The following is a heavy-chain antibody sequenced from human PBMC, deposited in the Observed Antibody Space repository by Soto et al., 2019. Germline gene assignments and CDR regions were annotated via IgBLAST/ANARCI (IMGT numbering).Heavy chain of an antibody. CDR2: IIPILGIA. CDR3: ARGTMVRGVIITGPNWFDP. J-gene: IGHJ5*02. V-gene: IGHV1-69*02. Sequence: QVQLVQSGAEVKKPGSSVKVSCKASGGTFSSYTISWVRQAPGQGLEWMGRIIPILGIANYAQKFQGRVTITADKSTSTAYMELSSLISEDTAVYYCARGTMVRGVIITGPNWFDPWGQGTLVTVSS. CDR1: GGTFSSYT. D-gene: IGHD3-10*01.